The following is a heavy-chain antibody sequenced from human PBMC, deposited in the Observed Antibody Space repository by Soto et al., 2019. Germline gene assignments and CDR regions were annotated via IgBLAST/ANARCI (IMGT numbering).Heavy chain of an antibody. J-gene: IGHJ6*02. Sequence: SCKASGYTFISYYMHWVRQAPAKGLEWVAVIWYDGSNKYYADSVKGRFTISRDNSKNPLYLQMNSLRAEDTAVYYCAKSWVRSGDEVRYGMDVWGQGTTVTVSS. CDR1: GYTFISYY. CDR2: IWYDGSNK. CDR3: AKSWVRSGDEVRYGMDV. D-gene: IGHD2-21*01. V-gene: IGHV3-33*06.